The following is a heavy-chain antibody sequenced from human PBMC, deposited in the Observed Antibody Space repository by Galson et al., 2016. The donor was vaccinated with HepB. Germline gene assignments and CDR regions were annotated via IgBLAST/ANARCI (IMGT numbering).Heavy chain of an antibody. Sequence: SLRLSCAASGFTFSSHAMSWVRQAPGRGLEWVSRLSGSGGSTYYADSVKGRFTISRDNSENTLYLQTNSLRAEDPAIYYCARDPSWYTSGWYDFWGQGTLVTVSS. CDR1: GFTFSSHA. CDR3: ARDPSWYTSGWYDF. J-gene: IGHJ5*01. CDR2: LSGSGGST. V-gene: IGHV3-23*01. D-gene: IGHD6-19*01.